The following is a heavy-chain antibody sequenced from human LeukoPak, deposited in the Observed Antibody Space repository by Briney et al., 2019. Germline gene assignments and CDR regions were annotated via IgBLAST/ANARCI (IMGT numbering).Heavy chain of an antibody. D-gene: IGHD3-22*01. CDR2: IYHSGST. J-gene: IGHJ5*02. CDR3: ARRYYDSSGYQGVWFDL. Sequence: PSETLSLTCAVSAYSISSIYYWGWIRQPPGKGLEWIGSIYHSGSTYYNPSLKSRATISVDTSKNQFSLKLSSVTAADTAVYYCARRYYDSSGYQGVWFDLWGQGTLVTVSS. V-gene: IGHV4-38-2*01. CDR1: AYSISSIYY.